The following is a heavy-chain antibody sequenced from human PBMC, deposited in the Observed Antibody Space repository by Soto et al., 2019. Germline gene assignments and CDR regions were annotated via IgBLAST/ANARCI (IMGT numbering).Heavy chain of an antibody. D-gene: IGHD3-3*01. CDR2: IKQAGSEK. Sequence: EVQLVESGGGLVQPGGSLRLSCAASGFTFSSYWMSWVRQAPGKGLEWVANIKQAGSEKYYVDSVKGRFTISRDYAKNLLYLQMNSLRAEDTAVYYCARGEVLSDFWRDTYWFDPRGQGTLVTGST. CDR3: ARGEVLSDFWRDTYWFDP. CDR1: GFTFSSYW. J-gene: IGHJ5*02. V-gene: IGHV3-7*05.